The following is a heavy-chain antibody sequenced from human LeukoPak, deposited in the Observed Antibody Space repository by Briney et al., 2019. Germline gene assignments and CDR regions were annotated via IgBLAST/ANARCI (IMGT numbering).Heavy chain of an antibody. Sequence: PSETLSLTCTVSGGSISSYYWSWIRQPPGKGLEGIGYIYYSGSTNYNPSLKSRVTISVDTSKNQFSLKLSSVTAADTAVYYCARAQKLMTTPYWFDPWGQGTLVTVSS. J-gene: IGHJ5*02. D-gene: IGHD4-17*01. V-gene: IGHV4-59*01. CDR1: GGSISSYY. CDR2: IYYSGST. CDR3: ARAQKLMTTPYWFDP.